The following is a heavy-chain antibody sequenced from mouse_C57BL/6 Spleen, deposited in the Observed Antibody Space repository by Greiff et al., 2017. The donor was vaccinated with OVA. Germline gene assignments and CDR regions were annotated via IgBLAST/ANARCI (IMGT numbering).Heavy chain of an antibody. J-gene: IGHJ1*03. CDR1: GYSITSGYY. V-gene: IGHV3-6*01. CDR2: ISYDGSN. Sequence: EVKLVESGPGLVKPSQSLSLPCSVTGYSITSGYYWNWIRQFPGNKLEWMGYISYDGSNNYNPSLKNQISITRDTSKNQFFLKLNSVTTEDTATYYCARDYGNSWYFDVWGTGTTVTVSS. D-gene: IGHD2-1*01. CDR3: ARDYGNSWYFDV.